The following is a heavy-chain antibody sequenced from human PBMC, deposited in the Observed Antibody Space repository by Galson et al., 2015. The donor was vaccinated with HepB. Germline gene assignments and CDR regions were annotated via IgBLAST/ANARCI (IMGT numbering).Heavy chain of an antibody. Sequence: CAISGDSVSSHSAAWNWIRRSPSRGLEWLGRTYYRSKWYNDYAVSVKSRITINPDTSKNQFSLQLNSVTPEDTAAYYCARVIHKRLRYGSGSYYPVAFDPWGQGTLVTVSS. CDR3: ARVIHKRLRYGSGSYYPVAFDP. CDR2: TYYRSKWYN. V-gene: IGHV6-1*01. CDR1: GDSVSSHSAA. D-gene: IGHD3-10*01. J-gene: IGHJ5*02.